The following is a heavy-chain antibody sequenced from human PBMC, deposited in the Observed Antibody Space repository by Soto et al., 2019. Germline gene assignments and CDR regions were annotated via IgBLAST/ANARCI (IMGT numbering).Heavy chain of an antibody. J-gene: IGHJ5*02. CDR3: AKTTMVREDNWFDP. CDR1: GFTFSSYA. Sequence: PGGSLRLSCATSGFTFSSYAMSWVRQAPGKGLEWVSAISGSGGSTYYADSVKGRFTISRDNSKNTLYLQMNSLRAEDTAVYYCAKTTMVREDNWFDPWGQRTLVTVSS. V-gene: IGHV3-23*01. CDR2: ISGSGGST. D-gene: IGHD3-10*01.